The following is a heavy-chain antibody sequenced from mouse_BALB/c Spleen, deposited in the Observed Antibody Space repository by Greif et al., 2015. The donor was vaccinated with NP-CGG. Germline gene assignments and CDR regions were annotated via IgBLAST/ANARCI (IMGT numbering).Heavy chain of an antibody. Sequence: DVMLVESGGGLVQPGGSRKLSCAASGFTFSSFGMHWVRQAPEKGLEWVAYISSGSSTIYYADTVKGRFTISRDNPKNTLFLQMTSLRSEDTAMYYCARSGWDYAMDYWGQGTSVTVSS. D-gene: IGHD1-1*02. CDR2: ISSGSSTI. CDR3: ARSGWDYAMDY. V-gene: IGHV5-17*02. J-gene: IGHJ4*01. CDR1: GFTFSSFG.